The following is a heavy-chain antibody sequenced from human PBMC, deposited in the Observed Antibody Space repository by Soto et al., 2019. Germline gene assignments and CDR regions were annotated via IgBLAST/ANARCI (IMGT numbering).Heavy chain of an antibody. CDR2: ISAYNGNT. D-gene: IGHD2-15*01. CDR3: ARDVVVVVAATPGDAFDI. J-gene: IGHJ3*02. CDR1: GYTFTDYY. V-gene: IGHV1-18*04. Sequence: ASVKVSCKASGYTFTDYYMHWVRQAPGQGLEWMGWISAYNGNTNYAQKLQGRVTMTTDTSTSTAYMELRSLRSDDTAVYYCARDVVVVVAATPGDAFDIWGQGTMVTVSS.